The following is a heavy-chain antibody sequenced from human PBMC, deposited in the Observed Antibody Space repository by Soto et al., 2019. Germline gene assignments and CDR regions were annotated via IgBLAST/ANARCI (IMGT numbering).Heavy chain of an antibody. CDR3: ARDKSPLYFGSSYGMDV. J-gene: IGHJ6*02. CDR1: GGTFSSYV. CDR2: ISPMFGTP. V-gene: IGHV1-69*01. D-gene: IGHD3-10*01. Sequence: QVLLVQSGAELKKPGSSVKVSCKASGGTFSSYVTSWVRQAPGQGLEWLGGISPMFGTPNYAQKFQDRFTITADESTSTSYMELSSLRSEDTAVYYCARDKSPLYFGSSYGMDVWGQGTTVTVSS.